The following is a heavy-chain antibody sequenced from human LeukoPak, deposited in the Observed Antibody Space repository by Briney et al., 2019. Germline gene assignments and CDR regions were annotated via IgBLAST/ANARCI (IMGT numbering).Heavy chain of an antibody. CDR3: ARRLLTGYYEF. CDR1: GFTVSSTY. D-gene: IGHD3-9*01. J-gene: IGHJ4*02. Sequence: GGSLRLSCAVSGFTVSSTYMSWVRQAPGKGLEWVSVFYSGDTTYYANSVKGRFTISRDSSKNMLYLQMNSLRAEDTAVYYCARRLLTGYYEFWGQGTLVTVSS. CDR2: FYSGDTT. V-gene: IGHV3-66*01.